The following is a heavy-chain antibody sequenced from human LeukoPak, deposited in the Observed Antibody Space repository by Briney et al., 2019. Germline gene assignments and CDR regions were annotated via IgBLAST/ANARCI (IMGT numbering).Heavy chain of an antibody. CDR3: AREGSSWGGIFDY. D-gene: IGHD6-13*01. CDR1: GGSISSYY. V-gene: IGHV4-59*01. Sequence: SQTLSLTCTVSGGSISSYYWSWIRQPPGKGLEWIGYIYYSGSTNYNPSLKSRVTISVDTSKNQFSLKLSSVTAADTAVYYCAREGSSWGGIFDYWGQGTLVTVSS. CDR2: IYYSGST. J-gene: IGHJ4*02.